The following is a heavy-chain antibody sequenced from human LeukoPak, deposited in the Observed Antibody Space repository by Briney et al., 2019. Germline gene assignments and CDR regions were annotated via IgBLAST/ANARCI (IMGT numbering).Heavy chain of an antibody. CDR1: GGSISSYY. Sequence: SETLSLTCIVSGGSISSYYWSWIRQPPGKGLEWIGYIYYSGSTNYNPSLKSRVTISVDTSKNQFSLKLSSVTAADTAVYYCARGDYGGNSFYYYYGMDVWGQGTTVTVSS. J-gene: IGHJ6*02. D-gene: IGHD4-23*01. CDR2: IYYSGST. CDR3: ARGDYGGNSFYYYYGMDV. V-gene: IGHV4-59*01.